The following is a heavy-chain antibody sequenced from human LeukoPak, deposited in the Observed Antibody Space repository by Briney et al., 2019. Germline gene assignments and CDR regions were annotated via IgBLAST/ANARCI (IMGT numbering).Heavy chain of an antibody. D-gene: IGHD6-13*01. CDR1: GFTFSSYW. Sequence: EGSLRLSCAASGFTFSSYWMNWFRQAPGKGLERVANIKQDGSEKYYVDSVKGRFTISRDNAKNSLYLQMNSLRAEDTAVYYCARDREAARSFRNNWFDPWGQGTLVTVSS. J-gene: IGHJ5*02. CDR2: IKQDGSEK. CDR3: ARDREAARSFRNNWFDP. V-gene: IGHV3-7*01.